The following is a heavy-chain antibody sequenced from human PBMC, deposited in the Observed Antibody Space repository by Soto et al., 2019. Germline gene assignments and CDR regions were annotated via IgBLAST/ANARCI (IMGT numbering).Heavy chain of an antibody. D-gene: IGHD6-19*01. Sequence: QVLLQESGPGLVKPSETLSLTCTVSGGSVSSGSYYWSWIRQPPGKGLEWIGYIYYSGSTNYNPSLKSRVTISVDTSKNQFSLKLSSVTAADTAVHYCASYSSGWYDVTYWGQGTLVTVSS. J-gene: IGHJ4*02. CDR3: ASYSSGWYDVTY. CDR2: IYYSGST. V-gene: IGHV4-61*01. CDR1: GGSVSSGSYY.